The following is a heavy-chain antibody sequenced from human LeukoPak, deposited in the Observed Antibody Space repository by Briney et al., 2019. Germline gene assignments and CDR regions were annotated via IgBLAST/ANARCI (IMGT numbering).Heavy chain of an antibody. D-gene: IGHD3-22*01. CDR1: GYTFTSYD. J-gene: IGHJ4*02. Sequence: ASVKVSCKASGYTFTSYDINWVRQATGQGLEWMGWMNPNSGNTGYAQKFQGRVTMTRNTSISTAYMELSSLRSEDTAVYYCAREPNYYDSSGYYGRTPRKADWGQGTLVTVSS. CDR3: AREPNYYDSSGYYGRTPRKAD. V-gene: IGHV1-8*01. CDR2: MNPNSGNT.